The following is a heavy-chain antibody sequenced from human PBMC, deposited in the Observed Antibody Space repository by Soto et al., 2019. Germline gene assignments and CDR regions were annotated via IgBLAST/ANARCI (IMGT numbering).Heavy chain of an antibody. CDR1: GGSFSGYY. CDR2: INHSGST. CDR3: ARDLENTYYDFWSGYLTNNWFDP. D-gene: IGHD3-3*01. J-gene: IGHJ5*02. Sequence: SDTLSLTCAVYGGSFSGYYWSWIRQPPGKGLEWIGEINHSGSTNYNPSLKSRVTISVDTSKNQFSLKLSSVTAADTAVYYCARDLENTYYDFWSGYLTNNWFDPWGQGTLVNVSS. V-gene: IGHV4-34*01.